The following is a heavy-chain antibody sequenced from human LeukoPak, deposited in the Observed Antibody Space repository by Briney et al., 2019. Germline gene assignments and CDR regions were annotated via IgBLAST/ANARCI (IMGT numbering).Heavy chain of an antibody. CDR1: GYSFTSYW. CDR3: ARLPTYYYDSSGYYYGYYFDY. J-gene: IGHJ4*02. V-gene: IGHV5-51*01. D-gene: IGHD3-22*01. Sequence: GESLKISCKGSGYSFTSYWIGWVRQMPGKGLEWMGIIYPGDSDTRYSPPFQGQVTISADKSISTAYLQWSSLKASDTAMYYCARLPTYYYDSSGYYYGYYFDYWGQGTLVTVSS. CDR2: IYPGDSDT.